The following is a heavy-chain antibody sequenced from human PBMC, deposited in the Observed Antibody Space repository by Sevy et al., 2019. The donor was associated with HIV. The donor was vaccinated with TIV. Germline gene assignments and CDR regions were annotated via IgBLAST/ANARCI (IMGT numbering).Heavy chain of an antibody. Sequence: GGSLRLSCTTSGFTFGDYGMSWFRQAPGKGLEWIGFIRSTPYGGATEYAASVKGRFTISRDDSKSIASLQMSSLKTEDSAVYYCSRVPPPRLCSSASCYEGDYYFDGMDIWGQGTTVTVSS. V-gene: IGHV3-49*03. CDR1: GFTFGDYG. D-gene: IGHD2-2*01. CDR2: IRSTPYGGAT. CDR3: SRVPPPRLCSSASCYEGDYYFDGMDI. J-gene: IGHJ6*02.